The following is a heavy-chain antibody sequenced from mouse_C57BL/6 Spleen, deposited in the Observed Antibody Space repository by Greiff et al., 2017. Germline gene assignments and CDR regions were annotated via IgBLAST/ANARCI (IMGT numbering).Heavy chain of an antibody. J-gene: IGHJ4*01. V-gene: IGHV1-82*01. CDR3: APGTGGYDAMDY. D-gene: IGHD4-1*01. Sequence: QVQLQQSGPELVKPGASVKISCKASGYAFSSSWMNWVKQRPGKGLEWIGRIYPGDGDTNYNGKFKGKATLTADKSSSTAYMQLSSLTSEDSAVYFCAPGTGGYDAMDYWGQGTSVTVSS. CDR2: IYPGDGDT. CDR1: GYAFSSSW.